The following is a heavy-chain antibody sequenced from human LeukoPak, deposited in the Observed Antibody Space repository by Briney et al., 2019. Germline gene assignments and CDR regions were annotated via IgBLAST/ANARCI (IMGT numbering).Heavy chain of an antibody. J-gene: IGHJ4*02. Sequence: SETLSLTCAVSGGSISSSNWWRWVRQPPGTGLEWIGEIYHSGSTNYSPSLKSRVTISVDKSKNQFSLKLSSVTAADTAVYYCAREAVVVVAATHQRAFDYWGQGTLVTVSS. CDR3: AREAVVVVAATHQRAFDY. V-gene: IGHV4-4*02. D-gene: IGHD2-15*01. CDR2: IYHSGST. CDR1: GGSISSSNW.